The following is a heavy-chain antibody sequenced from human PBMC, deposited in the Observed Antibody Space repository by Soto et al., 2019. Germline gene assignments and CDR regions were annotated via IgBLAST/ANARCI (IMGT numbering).Heavy chain of an antibody. CDR1: GGTMNSYY. J-gene: IGHJ5*02. CDR3: ARGQRFSDWFDP. Sequence: PSETLSLTCTGSGGTMNSYYWTWIRQPAGKGLEWIGRIYSSGSTKYNPSLQSRVTMSLDTSKNQFSLRLTSVTAADTAVYYCARGQRFSDWFDPWGQGTLVTVSS. CDR2: IYSSGST. D-gene: IGHD3-3*01. V-gene: IGHV4-4*07.